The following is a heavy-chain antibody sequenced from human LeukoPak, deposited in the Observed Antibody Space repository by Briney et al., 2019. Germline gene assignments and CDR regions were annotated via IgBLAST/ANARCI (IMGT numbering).Heavy chain of an antibody. J-gene: IGHJ6*02. CDR1: GYTFTSYG. Sequence: AAVKVSCKASGYTFTSYGISWVRQAPGQGLEWMGWISAYNGNTNYAQKLQGRVTMTTDTSTSTAYMELRSLRSDDTAVYYCARTRVYCSGGSCYYYYGMDVWGQGTLVTVSS. D-gene: IGHD2-15*01. V-gene: IGHV1-18*01. CDR2: ISAYNGNT. CDR3: ARTRVYCSGGSCYYYYGMDV.